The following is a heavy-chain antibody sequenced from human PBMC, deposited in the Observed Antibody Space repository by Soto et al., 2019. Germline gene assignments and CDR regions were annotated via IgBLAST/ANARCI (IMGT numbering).Heavy chain of an antibody. V-gene: IGHV1-69*06. D-gene: IGHD6-19*01. CDR3: ARDLIAVAGHPINYYYYYGMDV. Sequence: GASVQVSCKASGGTFSSYAISWVRQAPGQGLEWMGGIIPIFGTANYAQKFQGRVTITADKSTSTAYMELSSLRSEDTAVYYCARDLIAVAGHPINYYYYYGMDVWGQGTTVTVS. J-gene: IGHJ6*02. CDR2: IIPIFGTA. CDR1: GGTFSSYA.